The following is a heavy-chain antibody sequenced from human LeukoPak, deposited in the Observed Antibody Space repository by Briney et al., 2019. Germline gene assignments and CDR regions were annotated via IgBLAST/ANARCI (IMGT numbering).Heavy chain of an antibody. CDR2: INPNSGGT. V-gene: IGHV1-2*02. CDR1: GYTFTGYY. D-gene: IGHD3-3*01. CDR3: ARELRFLEWLQSYYYYYMDV. J-gene: IGHJ6*03. Sequence: ASVKVSCKASGYTFTGYYMHWVRQAPGQGLEWMGWINPNSGGTNYAQKFQGRVTMTRDTSISTAYMELSRLRSDDTAVYYCARELRFLEWLQSYYYYYMDVWGKGTTVTVSS.